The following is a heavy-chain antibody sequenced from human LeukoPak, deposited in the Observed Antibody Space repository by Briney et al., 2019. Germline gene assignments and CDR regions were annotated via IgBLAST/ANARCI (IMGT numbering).Heavy chain of an antibody. CDR3: ARDLGIAAAKSDY. V-gene: IGHV3-21*01. J-gene: IGHJ4*02. CDR1: GFTFSSYS. D-gene: IGHD6-13*01. CDR2: ISSSSSYI. Sequence: GGSLRLSCAASGFTFSSYSMNWARQAPGKGLEWVSSISSSSSYIYYADSVKGRFTISRDNAKNSLYLQMNSLRAEDTAVYYCARDLGIAAAKSDYWGQGTLVTVSS.